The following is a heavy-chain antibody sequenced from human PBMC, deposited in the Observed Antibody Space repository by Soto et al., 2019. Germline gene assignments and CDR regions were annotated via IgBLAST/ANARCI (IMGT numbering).Heavy chain of an antibody. CDR3: ARLHSHGTYGMDV. Sequence: QMHLVQSGAEVKKPGSSVKVSCKASGGSFTYTLSWVRQAPGQGLEWMGGIIPIFGTTNYAQKFQDRVTINADESTKTAYMELNTLTSEDTAVYYCARLHSHGTYGMDVWGQGTTVTVSS. D-gene: IGHD5-18*01. V-gene: IGHV1-69*01. J-gene: IGHJ6*02. CDR2: IIPIFGTT. CDR1: GGSFTYT.